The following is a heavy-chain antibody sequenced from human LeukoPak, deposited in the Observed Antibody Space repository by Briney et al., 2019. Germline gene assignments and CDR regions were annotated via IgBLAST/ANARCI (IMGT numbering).Heavy chain of an antibody. CDR1: GGSISSSNYY. Sequence: PSETLSLTCTVSGGSISSSNYYWGWIRQPPGKELEWIGSMYYSGNTDYNPSLKSRVTISVDTSKNQFSLKVNSATAADTAVYYCARTLGWASSRYPFDGWGQRTLVAVSS. V-gene: IGHV4-39*01. J-gene: IGHJ4*02. CDR2: MYYSGNT. D-gene: IGHD3-16*02. CDR3: ARTLGWASSRYPFDG.